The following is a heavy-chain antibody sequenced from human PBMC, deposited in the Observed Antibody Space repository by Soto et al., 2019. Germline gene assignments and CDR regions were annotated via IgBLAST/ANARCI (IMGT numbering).Heavy chain of an antibody. D-gene: IGHD2-15*01. V-gene: IGHV1-69*08. CDR2: VTPLLDAS. J-gene: IGHJ6*03. CDR3: ASGKSQMSQDRMGFYYYMDG. CDR1: GATFNDYT. Sequence: QVQLVQSGAEVKKPGSSVRISCAASGATFNDYTFTWVRRAPGQGLEWMGRVTPLLDASNYAEKFQDRVTNTADRSTSSVSQGLRAVKSEESVVYYCASGKSQMSQDRMGFYYYMDGWSKGTTLTVSS.